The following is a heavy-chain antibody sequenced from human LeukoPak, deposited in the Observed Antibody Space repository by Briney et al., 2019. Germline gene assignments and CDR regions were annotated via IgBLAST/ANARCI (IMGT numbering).Heavy chain of an antibody. J-gene: IGHJ4*02. CDR2: IYPSGST. CDR1: GGSISNYY. V-gene: IGHV4-4*07. D-gene: IGHD6-6*01. CDR3: ARGGYSSSWPPDY. Sequence: PSETLFLTCAVSGGSISNYYWSWIRQPAGKGLEWIGRIYPSGSTNYNPSLKSRVTMSVDTSENQFSLKLSSVTAADTAVYFCARGGYSSSWPPDYWGQGTLVTVSS.